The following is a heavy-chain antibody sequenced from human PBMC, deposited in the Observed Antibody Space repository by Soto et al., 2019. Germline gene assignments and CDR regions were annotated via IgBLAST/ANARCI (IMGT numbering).Heavy chain of an antibody. J-gene: IGHJ4*02. V-gene: IGHV1-69*13. Sequence: ASVKVSCKASGGTFSSYAISWVRQAPGQGLEWMGGIIPIFGTANYAQKFQGRVTITADESTGTAYMELSSLRSEDTAVYYCARSGPYCSSTSCYSFEHVNFDYWGQGTLVTVSS. CDR2: IIPIFGTA. CDR3: ARSGPYCSSTSCYSFEHVNFDY. D-gene: IGHD2-2*01. CDR1: GGTFSSYA.